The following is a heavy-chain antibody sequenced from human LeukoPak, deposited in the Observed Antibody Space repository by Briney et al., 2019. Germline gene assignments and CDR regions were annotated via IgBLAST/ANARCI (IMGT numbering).Heavy chain of an antibody. CDR1: GGSISSYY. J-gene: IGHJ3*02. D-gene: IGHD3-22*01. CDR2: IYTSGST. V-gene: IGHV4-4*07. CDR3: ARDPDYYDSSGYLSDAFDI. Sequence: PSETLSLTRTVSGGSISSYYWSWIRQPAGKGLEWIGRIYTSGSTNYNPSLKSRVTMSVDTSKNQFSLKLSSVTAADTAVYYCARDPDYYDSSGYLSDAFDIWGQGTMVTVSS.